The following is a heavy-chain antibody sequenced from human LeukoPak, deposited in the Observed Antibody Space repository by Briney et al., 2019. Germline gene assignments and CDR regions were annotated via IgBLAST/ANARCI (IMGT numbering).Heavy chain of an antibody. D-gene: IGHD5-24*01. CDR1: GFTFDDYA. CDR3: ARETPRRGETRDGYR. J-gene: IGHJ4*02. Sequence: GGSLRLSCAASGFTFDDYAMHWVRQAPGKGLEWVSGINWNSGSIGYADSVKGRFTISRDNPKNLLFLQINSLRVEDTAVYYCARETPRRGETRDGYRWGQGTVVTVSS. CDR2: INWNSGSI. V-gene: IGHV3-9*01.